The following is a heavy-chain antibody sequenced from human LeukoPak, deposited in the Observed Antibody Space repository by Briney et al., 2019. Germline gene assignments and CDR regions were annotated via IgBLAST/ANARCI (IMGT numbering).Heavy chain of an antibody. Sequence: GGSLRLSCAASGFTFSSYAMSWVRQAPGKGLKWVSAISGSGGSTYYADSVKGRFTISRDNSKNTLYLQMNSLRAEDTAIYYCAKDTSDPLPYYYYMDVWGKGTTVTVSS. CDR3: AKDTSDPLPYYYYMDV. CDR2: ISGSGGST. V-gene: IGHV3-23*01. CDR1: GFTFSSYA. J-gene: IGHJ6*03.